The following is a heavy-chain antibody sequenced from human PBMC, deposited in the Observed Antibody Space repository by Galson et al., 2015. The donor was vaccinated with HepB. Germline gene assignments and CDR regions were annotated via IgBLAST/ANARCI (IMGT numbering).Heavy chain of an antibody. CDR1: GYSFTSYW. CDR2: IDPSDSYT. V-gene: IGHV5-10-1*01. D-gene: IGHD6-19*01. Sequence: QSGAEVKKPGESLRISCKGSGYSFTSYWISWVRQMPGKGLEWMGRIDPSDSYTNYSPSFQGHVTISADKSISTAYLQWSSLKASDTAMYYCARSDSSGWYDLEYYYYGMDVWGRGTSVAVSS. J-gene: IGHJ6*02. CDR3: ARSDSSGWYDLEYYYYGMDV.